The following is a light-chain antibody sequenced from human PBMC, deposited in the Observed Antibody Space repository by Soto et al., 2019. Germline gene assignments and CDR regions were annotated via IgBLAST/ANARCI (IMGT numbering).Light chain of an antibody. CDR1: SSNIGNNY. Sequence: QAVVTQPPSVSAAPGQKVTISCSGSSSNIGNNYVSWYQQLPGTAPKLLIYDNNKRPSGIPDRFSGSKSGTSATLGITGLQTGDEADYYCGTWDSSLSAAGGVVFGGGTKLTVL. CDR2: DNN. V-gene: IGLV1-51*01. CDR3: GTWDSSLSAAGGVV. J-gene: IGLJ2*01.